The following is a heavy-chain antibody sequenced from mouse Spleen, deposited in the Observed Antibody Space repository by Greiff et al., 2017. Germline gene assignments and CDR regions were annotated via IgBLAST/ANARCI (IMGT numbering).Heavy chain of an antibody. D-gene: IGHD2-2*01. Sequence: QVQLQQSGPELVKPGASVKISCKASGYAFSSSWMNWVKQRPGKGLEWIGRIYPGDGDTNYNGKFKGKATLTADKSSSTAYMQLSSLTSEDSAVYFCARYGYDVFDYWGQGTTLTVSS. V-gene: IGHV1-82*01. J-gene: IGHJ2*01. CDR1: GYAFSSSW. CDR3: ARYGYDVFDY. CDR2: IYPGDGDT.